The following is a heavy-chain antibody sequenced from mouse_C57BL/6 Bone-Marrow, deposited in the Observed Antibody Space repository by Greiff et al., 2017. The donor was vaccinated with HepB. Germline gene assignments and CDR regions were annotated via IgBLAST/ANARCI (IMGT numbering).Heavy chain of an antibody. D-gene: IGHD3-2*02. V-gene: IGHV1-81*01. J-gene: IGHJ3*01. CDR2: IYPRSGNT. CDR1: GYTFTSYG. Sequence: QVQLKESGAELARPGASVKLSCKASGYTFTSYGISWVKQRTGQGLEWIGEIYPRSGNTYYNEKFKGKATLTADKSSSTAYMELRSLTSEDSAVYFCARSRLGFAYWGQGTLVTVSA. CDR3: ARSRLGFAY.